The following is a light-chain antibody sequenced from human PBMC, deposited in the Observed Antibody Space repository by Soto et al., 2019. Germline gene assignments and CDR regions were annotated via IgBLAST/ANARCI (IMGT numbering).Light chain of an antibody. CDR1: SSNIGAGYA. CDR3: CSYAGSYTLYV. J-gene: IGLJ1*01. CDR2: DNR. Sequence: QSVLTQPPSLSGAPGQRVTLSCTGSSSNIGAGYAVHWYQQLPGTAPKLLIYDNRHRPLGVPDRFSGSRAGTSASLAITGLQAEDEADYYCCSYAGSYTLYVFGTGTKVTVL. V-gene: IGLV1-40*01.